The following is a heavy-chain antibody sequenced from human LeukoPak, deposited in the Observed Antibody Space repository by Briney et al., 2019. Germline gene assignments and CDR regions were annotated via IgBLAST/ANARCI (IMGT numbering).Heavy chain of an antibody. V-gene: IGHV3-48*01. Sequence: GGSLRLSCSASGFTFSSYSMNWVRQAPGKGLEWVSYIRSSGSTIYYADSVKGRFTISRDNAKNSLYLQMNSLRAEDTAVYFCARDHVAWFAPWGQGTLVSVSS. D-gene: IGHD5-12*01. CDR3: ARDHVAWFAP. CDR1: GFTFSSYS. CDR2: IRSSGSTI. J-gene: IGHJ5*02.